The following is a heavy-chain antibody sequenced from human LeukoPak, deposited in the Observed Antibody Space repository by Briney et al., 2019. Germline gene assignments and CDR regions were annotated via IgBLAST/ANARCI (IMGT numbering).Heavy chain of an antibody. CDR3: ARPTYGSGLALAFDI. CDR1: GVSISSSSYY. V-gene: IGHV4-39*07. Sequence: PSETLSLTCTVSGVSISSSSYYWGWIRQPPGKGLEWIGSIYYSGSTYYNPSPKSRVTISVDTSKNQFSLKLSSVTAADTAVYYRARPTYGSGLALAFDIWGQGTMVTVSS. J-gene: IGHJ3*02. D-gene: IGHD3-10*01. CDR2: IYYSGST.